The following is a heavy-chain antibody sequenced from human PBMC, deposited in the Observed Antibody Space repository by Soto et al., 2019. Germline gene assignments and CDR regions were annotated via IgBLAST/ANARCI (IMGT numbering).Heavy chain of an antibody. CDR3: ARRSQYCTNRVCYPGNYFYCMDV. Sequence: PGGSLRRSSTAAGFTFSDYYMSWIRQAPGKGLEWVSYISSSGSTIYYADSVKGRFTISRDNAKNSLYLQMNSLRAEDTAVYYCARRSQYCTNRVCYPGNYFYCMDVWGQLTTVTASS. CDR1: GFTFSDYY. CDR2: ISSSGSTI. D-gene: IGHD2-8*01. J-gene: IGHJ6*02. V-gene: IGHV3-11*01.